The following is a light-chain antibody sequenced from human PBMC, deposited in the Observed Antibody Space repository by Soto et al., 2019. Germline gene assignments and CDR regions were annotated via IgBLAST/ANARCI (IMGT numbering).Light chain of an antibody. V-gene: IGKV3-20*01. CDR1: QSVSSIY. Sequence: EIVLTQTPGTLSLSPGERATLSCRASQSVSSIYLAWYQQKPGQAPWLLIYGASSRATGIPDRFSGSGSGTDFTLTISRLEPEDFAVYYCQQHGSSPPYTFGQGTKLEIK. CDR3: QQHGSSPPYT. CDR2: GAS. J-gene: IGKJ2*01.